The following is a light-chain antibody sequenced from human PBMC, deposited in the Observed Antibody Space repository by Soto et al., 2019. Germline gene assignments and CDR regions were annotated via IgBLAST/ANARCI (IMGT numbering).Light chain of an antibody. Sequence: EIVLTQSPGALSLSPGERATLSCRASQSVNSNLAWYQKKPGQAPRLLIYGASNRATGIPDRFSGSGSGTDFTLTISRLEPEDFAVYYCQQYGSSGTFGQGTKVDIK. V-gene: IGKV3-20*01. CDR3: QQYGSSGT. CDR2: GAS. J-gene: IGKJ1*01. CDR1: QSVNSN.